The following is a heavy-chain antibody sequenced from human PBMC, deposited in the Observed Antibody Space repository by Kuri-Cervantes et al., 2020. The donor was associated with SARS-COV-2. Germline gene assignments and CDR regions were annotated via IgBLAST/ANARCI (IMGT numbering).Heavy chain of an antibody. CDR3: ARHTIAVAGTFSSYFDL. J-gene: IGHJ2*01. V-gene: IGHV5-51*01. D-gene: IGHD6-19*01. Sequence: GESLKISCKGSGYSFTSYWIGWVRQMPGKGLEWMGIIYPGDSDTRYSPSFQGQVTISADKSISTAYLQWSSLKASDTAMYYCARHTIAVAGTFSSYFDLWGRGTLVTVSS. CDR2: IYPGDSDT. CDR1: GYSFTSYW.